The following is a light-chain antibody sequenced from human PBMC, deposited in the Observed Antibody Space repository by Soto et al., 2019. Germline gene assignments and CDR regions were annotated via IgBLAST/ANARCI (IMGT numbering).Light chain of an antibody. J-gene: IGLJ1*01. V-gene: IGLV2-11*01. CDR2: DVS. CDR3: CSYASSYTHV. Sequence: QSALTQPRSVSGSPGQSVTISCTGTSSDVGGYNYVSWYQQHPGKAPKLMIYDVSKRPSGVPDRFSGSKSGNTASLTISGLQAEDEADYYCCSYASSYTHVFGTGTKLTVL. CDR1: SSDVGGYNY.